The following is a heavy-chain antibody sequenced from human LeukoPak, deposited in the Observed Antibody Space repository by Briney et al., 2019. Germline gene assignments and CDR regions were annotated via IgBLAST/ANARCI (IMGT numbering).Heavy chain of an antibody. CDR3: GSGYLLRLYYYYGMDV. Sequence: MPSETLSLTCTVSGGSISSGGYYWGGIRQPPGKGLEWIGSIYYSGSTYYNPSLKSRVTISVDTSKNQFSLKLSSVTAADTAVYYCGSGYLLRLYYYYGMDVWGQGTTVTVSS. D-gene: IGHD3-22*01. V-gene: IGHV4-39*01. J-gene: IGHJ6*02. CDR2: IYYSGST. CDR1: GGSISSGGYY.